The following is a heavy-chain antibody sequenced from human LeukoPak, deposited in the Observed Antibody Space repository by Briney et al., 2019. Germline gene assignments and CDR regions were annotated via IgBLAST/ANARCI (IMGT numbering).Heavy chain of an antibody. D-gene: IGHD2-15*01. CDR2: RHYSGTT. Sequence: PSQTLSLTCTVSGVSISSGGYYWSWIRQHPGKGLEWIGYRHYSGTTYYNASLKSRLTISVDTSKNQFSLKLSSVTAADTAVYYCARASLAYCSGGSCYVIDHWGQGTLVTVSS. CDR3: ARASLAYCSGGSCYVIDH. CDR1: GVSISSGGYY. J-gene: IGHJ4*02. V-gene: IGHV4-31*03.